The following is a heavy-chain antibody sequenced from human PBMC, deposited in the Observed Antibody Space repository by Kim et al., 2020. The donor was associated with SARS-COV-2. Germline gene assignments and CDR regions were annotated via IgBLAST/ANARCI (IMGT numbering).Heavy chain of an antibody. J-gene: IGHJ5*02. CDR1: GFTFSSYA. Sequence: GGSLRLSCAASGFTFSSYAMHWVRQAPGKGLEWVAVISFDGSNKYYADSVKGRFTISRDNSKNTLYLQMNSLRAEDTAGYYCAVAQTPGRDSSSRGSDPWGQGTLVTVSS. V-gene: IGHV3-30*04. CDR2: ISFDGSNK. CDR3: AVAQTPGRDSSSRGSDP. D-gene: IGHD6-13*01.